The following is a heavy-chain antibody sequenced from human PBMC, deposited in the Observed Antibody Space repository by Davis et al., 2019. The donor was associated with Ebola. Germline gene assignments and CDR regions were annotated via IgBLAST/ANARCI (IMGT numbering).Heavy chain of an antibody. CDR1: GYTFTSYG. CDR2: ISAYNGNT. V-gene: IGHV1-18*01. Sequence: ASMKVSCKASGYTFTSYGISWVRQAPGQGLEWMGWISAYNGNTNYAQKLQGRVTMTTDTSTSTAYMELRSLRSDDTAVYFCARDVGGTGLDDYWGQGTLVTVSS. J-gene: IGHJ4*02. D-gene: IGHD4-23*01. CDR3: ARDVGGTGLDDY.